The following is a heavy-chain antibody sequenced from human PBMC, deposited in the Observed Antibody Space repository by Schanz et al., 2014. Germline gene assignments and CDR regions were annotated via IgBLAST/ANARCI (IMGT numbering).Heavy chain of an antibody. V-gene: IGHV4-30-4*07. CDR2: IFSRGSP. CDR1: GGSISSGGSS. J-gene: IGHJ6*02. Sequence: QVQLQESGPGLVKPSQTLSLTCAVSGGSISSGGSSWSRIRPPPGKGREWIGYIFSRGSPYYNPPLKSRITISIDRSKTHSSQRVASVTAADTAVYYCYGMDVWGQGTTVTVSS. CDR3: YGMDV.